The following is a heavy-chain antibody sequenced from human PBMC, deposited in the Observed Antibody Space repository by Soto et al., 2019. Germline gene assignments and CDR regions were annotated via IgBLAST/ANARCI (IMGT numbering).Heavy chain of an antibody. J-gene: IGHJ4*02. CDR3: ARIPDSGYGHFDY. Sequence: GGSLRLSCAASGFTFSSYAMSWVRQAPGKGLEWVSTIDGSASNTYYADSVKGRFTISRDSSKNTLFLQMNSLRAEDTAVYYCARIPDSGYGHFDYWGQGTLVTVSS. CDR2: IDGSASNT. V-gene: IGHV3-23*01. D-gene: IGHD5-12*01. CDR1: GFTFSSYA.